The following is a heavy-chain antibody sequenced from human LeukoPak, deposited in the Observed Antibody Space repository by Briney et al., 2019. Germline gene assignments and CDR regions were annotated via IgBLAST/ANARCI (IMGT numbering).Heavy chain of an antibody. CDR3: ARRLYYYGSGSYSGYYYGMDV. V-gene: IGHV3-7*01. Sequence: TGGSLRLSCAASGFTFSSYWMSWVRQAPGKGLEWVANIKQDGSEKYYVDSVKGRFTISRDNAKNSLYLQMNSLRAEDTAVYYCARRLYYYGSGSYSGYYYGMDVWGQGTTVTVSS. J-gene: IGHJ6*02. CDR1: GFTFSSYW. D-gene: IGHD3-10*01. CDR2: IKQDGSEK.